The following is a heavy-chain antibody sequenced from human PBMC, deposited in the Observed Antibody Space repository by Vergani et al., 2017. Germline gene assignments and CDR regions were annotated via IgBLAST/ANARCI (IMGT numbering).Heavy chain of an antibody. V-gene: IGHV3-21*01. J-gene: IGHJ4*02. CDR2: ISSSSSYI. CDR1: GFTFSSYS. CDR3: ASFPKGRGVGY. Sequence: EVQLVESGGGLVQPGGSLRLSCAASGFTFSSYSMNWVRQAPGKGLEWVSSISSSSSYIYYADSVKGRFTISRDNAKNSLYLQMNSLRAEDTAVYYCASFPKGRGVGYWGQGTLVTVSS. D-gene: IGHD3-10*01.